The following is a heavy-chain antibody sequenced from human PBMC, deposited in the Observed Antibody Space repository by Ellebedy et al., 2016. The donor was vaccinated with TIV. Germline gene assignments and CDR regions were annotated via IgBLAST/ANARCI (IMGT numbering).Heavy chain of an antibody. D-gene: IGHD3-9*01. V-gene: IGHV7-4-1*02. CDR1: GYTFTAYA. Sequence: AASVKVSCKASGYTFTAYAMTWVRQVPGQGLEWMGWINTGTGNPTYAQDFTGRFVFSLDTSVNTAYLQINSLKAEDTAVYYCARISQFSNDNFWGQGTLVTVSS. CDR2: INTGTGNP. J-gene: IGHJ4*02. CDR3: ARISQFSNDNF.